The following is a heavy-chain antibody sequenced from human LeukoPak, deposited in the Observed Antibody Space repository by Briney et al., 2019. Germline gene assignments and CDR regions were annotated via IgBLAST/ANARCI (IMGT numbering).Heavy chain of an antibody. CDR1: GGSISSHY. Sequence: SETLSLTCTVSGGSISSHYWSWIRQPPGKGLEWIGYIYYSGSTNYNPSLKSRVTISVDTSKTQFSLKLSSVTAADTAVYYCARGPRRGYGMDVWGQGTTVTVSS. CDR3: ARGPRRGYGMDV. V-gene: IGHV4-59*11. CDR2: IYYSGST. J-gene: IGHJ6*02. D-gene: IGHD1-14*01.